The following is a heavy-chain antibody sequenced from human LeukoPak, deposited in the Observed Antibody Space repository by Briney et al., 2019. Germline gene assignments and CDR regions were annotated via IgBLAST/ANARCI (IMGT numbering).Heavy chain of an antibody. CDR3: ARVRGSSWPTYYFDY. D-gene: IGHD6-13*01. J-gene: IGHJ4*02. CDR2: INPSGGST. Sequence: VASVKVSCKASGYTFTSYYMHWVRQAPGQGLEWMGIINPSGGSTSYAQKFQGRVTMTRDTSTSTVYMELCSLRSEDTAVYYCARVRGSSWPTYYFDYWGQGTLVTVSS. CDR1: GYTFTSYY. V-gene: IGHV1-46*01.